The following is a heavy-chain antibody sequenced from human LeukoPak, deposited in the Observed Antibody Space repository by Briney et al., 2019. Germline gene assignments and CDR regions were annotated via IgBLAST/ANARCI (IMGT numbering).Heavy chain of an antibody. CDR3: ARDTGYSYHNDAFDI. J-gene: IGHJ3*02. CDR2: IYYSGST. D-gene: IGHD5-18*01. CDR1: GGSISSSSYY. Sequence: SETLSLTCTVSGGSISSSSYYWGWIRQPPGKGLEWIGSIYYSGSTYYNPSLKSRVTISVDTSKNQFSLKLSSVTAADTAVYYCARDTGYSYHNDAFDIWGQGTMVTASS. V-gene: IGHV4-39*07.